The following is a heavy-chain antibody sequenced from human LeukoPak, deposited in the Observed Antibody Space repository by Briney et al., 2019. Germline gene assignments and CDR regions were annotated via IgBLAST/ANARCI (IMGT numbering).Heavy chain of an antibody. J-gene: IGHJ6*03. CDR3: ARLSQQWLLPYYYYYMDV. CDR1: GDSVSSNSAA. Sequence: SQTLSLTYAISGDSVSSNSAAWNWIRQSPSRGLEWLGRTYHRSKWYTDYAVSVKSRITINPDTSKNQFSLQLNSVTPEDTAVYYCARLSQQWLLPYYYYYMDVWGKGTTVTVSS. CDR2: TYHRSKWYT. D-gene: IGHD6-19*01. V-gene: IGHV6-1*01.